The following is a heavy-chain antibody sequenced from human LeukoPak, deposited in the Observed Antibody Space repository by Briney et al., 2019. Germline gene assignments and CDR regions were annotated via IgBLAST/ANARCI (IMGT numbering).Heavy chain of an antibody. CDR3: ARAADYSSSSGGY. J-gene: IGHJ4*02. V-gene: IGHV1-46*01. Sequence: ASVKVSCKASGYIFTSYYMHWVRQAPGQGFEWMGIINPGGGSTMYAQKFQGRVTLTRDTSTSTVYMELSSLRFEDTAVYYCARAADYSSSSGGYWGQGTLVTVSS. CDR1: GYIFTSYY. D-gene: IGHD6-6*01. CDR2: INPGGGST.